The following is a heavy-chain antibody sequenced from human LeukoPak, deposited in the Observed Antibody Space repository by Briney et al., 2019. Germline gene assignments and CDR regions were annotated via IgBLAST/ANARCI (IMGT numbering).Heavy chain of an antibody. J-gene: IGHJ4*02. D-gene: IGHD3-16*02. CDR1: GFTFSSYW. V-gene: IGHV3-74*01. Sequence: PGGSLRLSCAASGFTFSSYWMHWVRQAPGKGLVWVSRINSDGSSTSYADSVKGRFTISRDNSKNTLYLQMNSLRAEDTAVYYCAKDVYDYVWGSYRYGYFDYWGQGTLVTVSS. CDR2: INSDGSST. CDR3: AKDVYDYVWGSYRYGYFDY.